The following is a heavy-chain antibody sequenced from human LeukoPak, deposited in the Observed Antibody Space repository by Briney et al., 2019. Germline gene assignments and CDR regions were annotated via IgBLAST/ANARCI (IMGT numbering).Heavy chain of an antibody. Sequence: GASVKVSCKASGYTLTTYAMNWVRQAPGQGLEWMGWINTNTGNPAYAQGFTGRFVFSLDTSVSTAYLQISSLKADDTAVYYCAREVAIGRAAMEGLLHWGQGTLVTVSS. CDR2: INTNTGNP. J-gene: IGHJ4*02. CDR3: AREVAIGRAAMEGLLH. V-gene: IGHV7-4-1*02. D-gene: IGHD5-18*01. CDR1: GYTLTTYA.